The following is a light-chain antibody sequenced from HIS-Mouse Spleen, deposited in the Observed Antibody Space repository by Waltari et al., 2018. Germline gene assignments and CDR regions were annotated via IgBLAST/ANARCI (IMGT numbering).Light chain of an antibody. CDR2: GNN. CDR3: AAWDDSLSGPV. CDR1: SSNTGSNY. J-gene: IGLJ3*02. V-gene: IGLV1-47*01. Sequence: QSVLTQPPSASGTPGQRVTISCSGSSSNTGSNYVSWYQQPPGTAPKLLIYGNNPRPSGVPDRFSGSKSGTSASLAISGLRSEDEADYYCAAWDDSLSGPVFGGGTKLTVL.